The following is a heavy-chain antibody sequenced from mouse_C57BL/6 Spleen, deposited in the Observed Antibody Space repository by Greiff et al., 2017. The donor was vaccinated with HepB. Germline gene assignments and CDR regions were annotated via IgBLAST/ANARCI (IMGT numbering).Heavy chain of an antibody. CDR2: IDPEDGET. V-gene: IGHV14-2*01. D-gene: IGHD1-1*01. J-gene: IGHJ2*01. Sequence: VHVKQSGAELVKPGASVKLSCTASGFNIKDYYMHWVKQRTEQGLEWIGRIDPEDGETKYAPKFQGKATITADTSSNTAYLQLSSLTSEDTAVYYCARYYYGSREYFDYWGQGTTLTGSS. CDR1: GFNIKDYY. CDR3: ARYYYGSREYFDY.